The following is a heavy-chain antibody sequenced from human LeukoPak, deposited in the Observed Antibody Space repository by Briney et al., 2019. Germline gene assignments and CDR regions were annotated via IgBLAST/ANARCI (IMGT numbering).Heavy chain of an antibody. Sequence: PGGSLRLSCAASGFTFSSYWMSWVRQAPGKGLEWVANIKQDGSEKYYVDSVKGRFTISRDNAKNSLYLQMNSLRAEDTAVYYCARDPVVGIVVVPAAIEGVRYWGQGTLVTVSS. CDR1: GFTFSSYW. D-gene: IGHD2-2*01. CDR2: IKQDGSEK. CDR3: ARDPVVGIVVVPAAIEGVRY. J-gene: IGHJ4*02. V-gene: IGHV3-7*03.